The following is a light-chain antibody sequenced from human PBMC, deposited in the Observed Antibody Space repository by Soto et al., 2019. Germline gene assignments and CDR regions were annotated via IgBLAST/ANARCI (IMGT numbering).Light chain of an antibody. J-gene: IGKJ2*01. CDR1: QSVSSSY. Sequence: EIVLTQSPGTLSLSPGERATLSCRASQSVSSSYLAWYQQKPGQAPRLLIYGASSRATGISDSFSGSGSGTDFTLTISRLEPEDVAVYYCQQYGSSPLYTFGKGTQLEIK. V-gene: IGKV3-20*01. CDR2: GAS. CDR3: QQYGSSPLYT.